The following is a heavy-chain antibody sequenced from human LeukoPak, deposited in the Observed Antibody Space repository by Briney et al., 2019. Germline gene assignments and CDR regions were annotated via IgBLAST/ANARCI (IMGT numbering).Heavy chain of an antibody. Sequence: ASVKVSCKASGYTFTSYGISWVRQAPGQGLEWMGWISAYNGNTNYAQKLQGRVTMTTDTSTSTAYMELRSLRSDDTAVYYWARMADFWSGYYSVYWGQGTLVTVSS. J-gene: IGHJ4*02. CDR1: GYTFTSYG. CDR3: ARMADFWSGYYSVY. D-gene: IGHD3-3*01. CDR2: ISAYNGNT. V-gene: IGHV1-18*01.